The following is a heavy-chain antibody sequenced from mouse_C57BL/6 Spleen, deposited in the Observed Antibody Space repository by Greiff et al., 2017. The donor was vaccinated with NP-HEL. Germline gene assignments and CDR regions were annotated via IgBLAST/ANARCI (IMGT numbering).Heavy chain of an antibody. CDR1: GYSFTDYN. CDR3: ASRITPVVEDYFDY. D-gene: IGHD1-1*01. V-gene: IGHV1-39*01. CDR2: INPNYGTT. Sequence: VQLQQSGPELVKPGASVKISCKASGYSFTDYNMNWVKQSNGKSLEWIGVINPNYGTTSYNQKFKGKATLTVDQSSSTAYMQLNSLTSEDSAVYYCASRITPVVEDYFDYWGQGTTLTVSS. J-gene: IGHJ2*01.